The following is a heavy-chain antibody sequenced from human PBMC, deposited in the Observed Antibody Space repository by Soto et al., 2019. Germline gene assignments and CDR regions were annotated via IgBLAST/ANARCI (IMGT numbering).Heavy chain of an antibody. J-gene: IGHJ4*02. D-gene: IGHD5-18*01. Sequence: SETLSLTCTVSGGSVSSSSFYWGWVRQPPGKGLEWIGSISYGGYTYYIPSLKSRVTISVDTSKNQFSLKLSSVTAADTAVYYCASPLTSMAHFDYWGQGTLVTVSS. CDR3: ASPLTSMAHFDY. CDR2: ISYGGYT. V-gene: IGHV4-39*01. CDR1: GGSVSSSSFY.